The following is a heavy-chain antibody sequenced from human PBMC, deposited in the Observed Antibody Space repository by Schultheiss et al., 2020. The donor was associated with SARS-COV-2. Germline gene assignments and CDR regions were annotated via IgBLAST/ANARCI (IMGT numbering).Heavy chain of an antibody. CDR3: VKGIAAAGRPDAFDI. CDR2: ISYDGSHK. V-gene: IGHV3-30*04. CDR1: GFTFSSYA. J-gene: IGHJ3*02. D-gene: IGHD6-13*01. Sequence: GGSLRLSCAASGFTFSSYAMHWVRQAPGKGLEWVAVISYDGSHKYYADSVKGRFTISRDNSKNTLYLQMSSLRAEDTAVYYCVKGIAAAGRPDAFDIWGQGTMVTVSS.